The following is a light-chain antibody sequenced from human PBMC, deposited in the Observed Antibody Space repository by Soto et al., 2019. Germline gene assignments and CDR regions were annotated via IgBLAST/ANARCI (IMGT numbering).Light chain of an antibody. V-gene: IGLV2-8*01. CDR1: SSDVGGYDC. J-gene: IGLJ1*01. Sequence: QSVLTQPPSASESPGQSVTISCTGTSSDVGGYDCVSWYQHHPGKAPKLVIYEVNKRPSGVPDRFSGSKSGNTASLTVSGLQAEDEADYYCTSHAGSNYAFLFGTGTKLTVL. CDR3: TSHAGSNYAFL. CDR2: EVN.